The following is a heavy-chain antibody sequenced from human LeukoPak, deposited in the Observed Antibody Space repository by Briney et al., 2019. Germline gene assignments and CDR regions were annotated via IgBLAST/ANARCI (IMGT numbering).Heavy chain of an antibody. CDR2: IYYSGST. J-gene: IGHJ3*02. CDR1: GGSISSSSYY. D-gene: IGHD3-3*01. Sequence: SETLSLTCTVSGGSISSSSYYWGWIRQPPGTGLEWIGSIYYSGSTYYNPSLKSRVTISVDTSKNQSSLKLSSVTAADTAVYYCARKPYDFWKRGAFDIWGQGTMVTVSS. V-gene: IGHV4-39*07. CDR3: ARKPYDFWKRGAFDI.